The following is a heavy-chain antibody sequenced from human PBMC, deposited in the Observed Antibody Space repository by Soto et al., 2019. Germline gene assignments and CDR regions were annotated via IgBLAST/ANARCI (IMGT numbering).Heavy chain of an antibody. CDR1: GGTFRTAA. J-gene: IGHJ6*02. CDR3: ARDIDRPQLGGNYYYVLDV. D-gene: IGHD2-15*01. V-gene: IGHV1-69*12. CDR2: IMPVFRTP. Sequence: QVQLEQSGAEVKKPGSSVKVSCKASGGTFRTAAISWVRQAPGQGLEWMGGIMPVFRTPDYAQKFQGRVTITADESTNTAYMELRGLRSDDTAVYYCARDIDRPQLGGNYYYVLDVWGQGTTITVSS.